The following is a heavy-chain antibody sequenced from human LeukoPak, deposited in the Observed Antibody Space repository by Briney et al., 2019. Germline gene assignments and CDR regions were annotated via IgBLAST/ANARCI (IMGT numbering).Heavy chain of an antibody. CDR2: IHKGGNK. CDR1: GFTVSSNY. J-gene: IGHJ5*02. D-gene: IGHD2-8*02. V-gene: IGHV3-53*01. Sequence: GGSLRLSCAASGFTVSSNYMSWVRQAPGKGLEWVSIIHKGGNKDYADSVEGRFNISRENTKNTLYHQMSRLRAEDTAVYYWTRANSGTVPGGDRGGQGARVTV. CDR3: TRANSGTVPGGDR.